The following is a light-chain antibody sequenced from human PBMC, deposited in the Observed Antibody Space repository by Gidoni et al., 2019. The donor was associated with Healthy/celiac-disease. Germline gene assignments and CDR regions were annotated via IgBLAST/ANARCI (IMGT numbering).Light chain of an antibody. V-gene: IGLV3-1*01. J-gene: IGLJ2*01. Sequence: SYELTQPPSVSVSPGQTASQKPGQSPVLVIYQDSERPSGIPERFSGSNSGNTATLTISGTQAMDEADYYCQAWDSSTVIFGGGTKLTVL. CDR3: QAWDSSTVI. CDR2: QDS.